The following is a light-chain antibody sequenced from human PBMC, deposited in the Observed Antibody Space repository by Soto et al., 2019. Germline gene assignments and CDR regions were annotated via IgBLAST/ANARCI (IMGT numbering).Light chain of an antibody. CDR1: KSVSSD. CDR3: QKYNTWHPMMA. Sequence: VVTQSPATLSVFPGETATLSCRASKSVSSDLAWYQHRPGQAPRLIIYGASTRDTGIPARFRGSGSGTEFRLTISSLLSEDVATYYCQKYNTWHPMMAFGRGTKVEIK. V-gene: IGKV3-15*01. J-gene: IGKJ1*01. CDR2: GAS.